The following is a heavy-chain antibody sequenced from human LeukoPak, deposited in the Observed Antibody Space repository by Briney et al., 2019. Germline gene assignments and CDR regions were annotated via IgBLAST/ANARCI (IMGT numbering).Heavy chain of an antibody. J-gene: IGHJ4*02. CDR2: ISGSGGST. V-gene: IGHV3-23*01. CDR1: GFTFSSYA. Sequence: GGSLRLSCAASGFTFSSYAMSWVRQAPGKGLEWVSAISGSGGSTYYADPVKGRFTISRDNSKNTLYLQMNSLRAEDTAVYYCAKADGWTTHPPLFDYWGQGTLVTVSS. D-gene: IGHD3/OR15-3a*01. CDR3: AKADGWTTHPPLFDY.